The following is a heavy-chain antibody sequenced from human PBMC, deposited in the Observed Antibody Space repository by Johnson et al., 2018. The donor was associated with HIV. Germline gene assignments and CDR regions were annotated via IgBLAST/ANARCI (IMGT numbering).Heavy chain of an antibody. J-gene: IGHJ3*02. CDR3: ARDRGKAGYAFDI. Sequence: QVQLVESGGGVVQPGRSLRLSCAASRFTFSSYAMHWVRQAPGKGLEWVAVISYDGSKKYYADSVKGRFTISRDNSKNTLYLQMNSLRAEDTAVYYCARDRGKAGYAFDIWGQGTMVTVSS. D-gene: IGHD3-10*01. CDR1: RFTFSSYA. CDR2: ISYDGSKK. V-gene: IGHV3-30*04.